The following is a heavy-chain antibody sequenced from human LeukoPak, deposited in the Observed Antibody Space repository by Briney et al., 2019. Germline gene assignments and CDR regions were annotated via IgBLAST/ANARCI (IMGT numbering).Heavy chain of an antibody. CDR2: IIPIFGTA. Sequence: SVKVSCKASGYTFTSYGISWVRQAPGQGLEWMGGIIPIFGTANYAQKFQGRVTITTDESTSTAYMELSSLRSEDTAVYYCARGVAADYWGQGTLVTVSS. V-gene: IGHV1-69*05. CDR1: GYTFTSYG. D-gene: IGHD6-13*01. J-gene: IGHJ4*02. CDR3: ARGVAADY.